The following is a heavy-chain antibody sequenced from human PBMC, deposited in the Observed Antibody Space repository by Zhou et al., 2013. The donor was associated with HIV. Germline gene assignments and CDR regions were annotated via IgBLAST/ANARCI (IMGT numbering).Heavy chain of an antibody. CDR3: ARDEYYYGSGSYYYYFDY. Sequence: QVQLVQSGAEVKKPGSSVKVSCKASGGTFSSYAISWVRQAPGQGLEWMGRIIPIFGTANYAQKFQGRVTITADESTSTAYMELSSLRSEDTAVYYCARDEYYYGSGSYYYYFDYWGQGTLVTVSS. CDR2: IIPIFGTA. D-gene: IGHD3-10*01. J-gene: IGHJ4*02. CDR1: GGTFSSYA. V-gene: IGHV1-69*13.